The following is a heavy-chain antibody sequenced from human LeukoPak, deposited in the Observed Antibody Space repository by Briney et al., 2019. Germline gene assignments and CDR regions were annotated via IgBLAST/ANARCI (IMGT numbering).Heavy chain of an antibody. V-gene: IGHV3-30-3*01. J-gene: IGHJ4*02. Sequence: PGRSLRLSCAASGFTFSSYAMHWVRQAPGKGLEWVAVISYDGSNKYYADSVKGRFTISRDNPKNTLYLQMNSLRAEDTAVYYCARDYGGTQDYWGQGTLVTVSS. CDR1: GFTFSSYA. CDR2: ISYDGSNK. CDR3: ARDYGGTQDY. D-gene: IGHD3-16*01.